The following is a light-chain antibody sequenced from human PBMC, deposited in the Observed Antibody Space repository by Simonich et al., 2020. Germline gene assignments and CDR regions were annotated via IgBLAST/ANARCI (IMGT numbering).Light chain of an antibody. CDR2: RNH. Sequence: QSVLTQPPSASGTPGQRVTISCSGSSSNIGSNYVYWYQQLPGTAPKLLHSRNHQRPSVVPDRFSGSKSGTSASLAISGLRSEDEADYYCAAWDDSLSGWVFGGGTKLTVL. CDR1: SSNIGSNY. V-gene: IGLV1-47*01. J-gene: IGLJ3*02. CDR3: AAWDDSLSGWV.